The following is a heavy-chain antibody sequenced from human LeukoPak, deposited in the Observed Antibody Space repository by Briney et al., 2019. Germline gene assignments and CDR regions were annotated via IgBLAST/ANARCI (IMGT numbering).Heavy chain of an antibody. V-gene: IGHV4-39*01. Sequence: SETLSLTCTVSGGSISSSSYYWGWIRQPPGKALEWIGNIYYSGSTYYNPSLKSRVTISVDTSKNQFSLKLSSVTAADTAVYYCARHKGATYYYGSGSYNWFDPWGQGTLVTVSS. CDR3: ARHKGATYYYGSGSYNWFDP. J-gene: IGHJ5*02. D-gene: IGHD3-10*01. CDR1: GGSISSSSYY. CDR2: IYYSGST.